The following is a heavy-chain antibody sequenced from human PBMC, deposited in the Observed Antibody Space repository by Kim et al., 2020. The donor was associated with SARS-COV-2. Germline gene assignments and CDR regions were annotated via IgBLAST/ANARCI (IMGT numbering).Heavy chain of an antibody. Sequence: GGSLRLSCAASGFTFSSYSMNWVRQAPGKGLEWVSSISSSSSYIYYADSVKGRFTISRDNAKNSLYLQMNSLRAEDTAVYYCARSQMTTVTTPYYGMDVWGEGTTVTVSP. CDR2: ISSSSSYI. D-gene: IGHD4-17*01. J-gene: IGHJ6*01. CDR3: ARSQMTTVTTPYYGMDV. V-gene: IGHV3-21*04. CDR1: GFTFSSYS.